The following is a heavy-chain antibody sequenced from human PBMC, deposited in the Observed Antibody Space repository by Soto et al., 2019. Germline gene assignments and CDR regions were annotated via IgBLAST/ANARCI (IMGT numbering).Heavy chain of an antibody. CDR1: GGSISSGGYY. V-gene: IGHV4-31*03. CDR3: ARVISYGYFDY. CDR2: IYYSGSA. Sequence: SETLSLTCSVSGGSISSGGYYWSWIRQHPGKGLEWIGYIYYSGSAYYNPSLKSRVTISVDTSKNQFSLKLSSVTAADTAVYYCARVISYGYFDYWGQGTLVTVSS. J-gene: IGHJ4*02. D-gene: IGHD1-26*01.